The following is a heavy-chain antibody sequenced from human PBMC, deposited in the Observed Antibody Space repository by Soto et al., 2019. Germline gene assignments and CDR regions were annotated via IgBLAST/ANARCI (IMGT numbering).Heavy chain of an antibody. J-gene: IGHJ5*02. CDR3: ARAHYDFLTGYSLNWFDP. D-gene: IGHD3-9*01. CDR2: INAGNGNT. Sequence: GASVKVSCKASGYTFTSYAMHWVRQAPGQRLEWMGWINAGNGNTEYSQKFQGRVTITRDTSASTAYMELSSLRSEDTAVYYCARAHYDFLTGYSLNWFDPWGQGTLVTVSS. CDR1: GYTFTSYA. V-gene: IGHV1-3*01.